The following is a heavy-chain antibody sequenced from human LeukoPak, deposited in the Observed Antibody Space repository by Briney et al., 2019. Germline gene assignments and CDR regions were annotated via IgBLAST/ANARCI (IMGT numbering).Heavy chain of an antibody. CDR1: GFTVSSNY. V-gene: IGHV3-53*01. CDR3: ARDGYYYDSSGYYLDFDY. CDR2: IYFGGTT. Sequence: GGSLRLSCAASGFTVSSNYMTWVRQAPGQGLEWVSVIYFGGTTYYADSVKGRFTISRDIAKNTLYLQMNSLRAEDTAVYYCARDGYYYDSSGYYLDFDYWGQGTLVTVSS. D-gene: IGHD3-22*01. J-gene: IGHJ4*02.